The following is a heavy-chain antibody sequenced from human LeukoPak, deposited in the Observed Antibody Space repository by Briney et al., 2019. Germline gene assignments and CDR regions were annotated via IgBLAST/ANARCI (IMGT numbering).Heavy chain of an antibody. CDR3: ASTYYYGSGSYYNPPCD. V-gene: IGHV1-18*01. J-gene: IGHJ4*02. CDR2: ISAYNGNT. Sequence: GASVKVSCKASGYTFTSYGISWVRQAPGQGLEWMGWISAYNGNTNYAQKLQGRVTMTTDTSTSTAYMELRSLRSDDTAVYYCASTYYYGSGSYYNPPCDWGQGTLVTVSS. D-gene: IGHD3-10*01. CDR1: GYTFTSYG.